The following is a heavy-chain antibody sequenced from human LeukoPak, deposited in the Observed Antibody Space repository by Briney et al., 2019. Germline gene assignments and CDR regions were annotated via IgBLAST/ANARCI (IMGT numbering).Heavy chain of an antibody. J-gene: IGHJ4*02. V-gene: IGHV3-21*01. D-gene: IGHD3-22*01. CDR3: ARKTASGYYDSSGPFDY. CDR1: GFTFSSYS. CDR2: ISSSSSYI. Sequence: PGGSLRLSCAASGFTFSSYSMNWVRQAPGKGLEWVSSISSSSSYIYYADSVKGRFTISRDNSKNTLYLQMNSLRAEDTAVYYCARKTASGYYDSSGPFDYWGQGTLVTVSS.